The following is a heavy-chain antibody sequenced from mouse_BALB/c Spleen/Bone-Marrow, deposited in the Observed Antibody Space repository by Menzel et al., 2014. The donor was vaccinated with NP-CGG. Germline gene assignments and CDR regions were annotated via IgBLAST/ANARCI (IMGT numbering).Heavy chain of an antibody. CDR2: ISNGGGST. Sequence: EVKLVESGGGLVQPGGSLKLSCAASGFTFSSYTMSWVRPTPEKRLECVAYISNGGGSTYYPDTVKGRFTISRDNAKDTLYRQMRSLKSEDTAMCYCARHKSWVFDYWGQGTTLTVSS. CDR3: ARHKSWVFDY. D-gene: IGHD4-1*01. J-gene: IGHJ2*01. V-gene: IGHV5-12-2*01. CDR1: GFTFSSYT.